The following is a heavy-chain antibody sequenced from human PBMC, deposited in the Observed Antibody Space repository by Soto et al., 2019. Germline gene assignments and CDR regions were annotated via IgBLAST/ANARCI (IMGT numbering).Heavy chain of an antibody. D-gene: IGHD3-3*01. V-gene: IGHV4-30-2*01. CDR2: IYHSGST. CDR1: GGSIGSGGNS. CDR3: ARGVTIFGVVTEFDY. J-gene: IGHJ4*02. Sequence: SETLSLTCAVSGGSIGSGGNSWSWIRQPPGKGLEWIGYIYHSGSTYYNPSLKSRVTISVDRSKNQFSLKLSSVTAADTAVYYCARGVTIFGVVTEFDYWGQGTLVTVSS.